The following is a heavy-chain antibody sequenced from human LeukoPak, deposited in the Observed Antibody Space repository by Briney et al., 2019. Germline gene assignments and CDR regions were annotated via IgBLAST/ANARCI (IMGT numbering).Heavy chain of an antibody. CDR2: IKEDGSEK. Sequence: GGSLRLSCAASGLTFSSYWMTWVRQAPGKGLEWVANIKEDGSEKYYVDSVKGRFTISRDNAKKSLYLQMNSLRAEDTAVYYCARRPGGYYDSNGILEYFEYWGQGTLVTVSS. D-gene: IGHD3-22*01. CDR1: GLTFSSYW. CDR3: ARRPGGYYDSNGILEYFEY. V-gene: IGHV3-7*01. J-gene: IGHJ4*02.